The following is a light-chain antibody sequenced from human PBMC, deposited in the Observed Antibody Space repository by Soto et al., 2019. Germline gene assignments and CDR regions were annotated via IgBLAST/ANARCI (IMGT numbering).Light chain of an antibody. CDR1: SSDVGGSKY. J-gene: IGLJ2*01. CDR2: EVT. Sequence: QSVLTQPASVSGSPGQSITISCTGTSSDVGGSKYVSWYQQHPGKAPKLLIYEVTSRPSGVSNRFSGSKSGNAASLTISGLRADDDADYYCSSYTSLSTLGVIFGGGTKLTVL. V-gene: IGLV2-14*01. CDR3: SSYTSLSTLGVI.